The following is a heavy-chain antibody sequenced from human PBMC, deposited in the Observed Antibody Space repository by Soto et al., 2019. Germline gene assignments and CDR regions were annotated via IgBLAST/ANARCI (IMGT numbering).Heavy chain of an antibody. Sequence: PSETLSLTCRVSGGSINSGGFYGKWVRHHPGKGLEWIGYMYDSGSTYYNPSLKSRVSTSVDTSKNQFSLNLSSVTAADTAVYYCARGGGYEAPLECWGQGTLVTVSS. V-gene: IGHV4-31*03. CDR3: ARGGGYEAPLEC. CDR1: GGSINSGGFY. J-gene: IGHJ4*02. D-gene: IGHD5-12*01. CDR2: MYDSGST.